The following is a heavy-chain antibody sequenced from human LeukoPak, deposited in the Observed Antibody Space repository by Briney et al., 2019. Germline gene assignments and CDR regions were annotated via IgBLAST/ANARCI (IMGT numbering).Heavy chain of an antibody. CDR1: GYTFTGYY. CDR2: INPNSGGT. V-gene: IGHV1-2*02. J-gene: IGHJ4*02. Sequence: ASVKVSCTASGYTFTGYYMHWVRQAPGQGLEWMGWINPNSGGTNYAQKFQGRVTMTRDTSISTAYMELSRLRSDDTAVYYCARGPLSRIAAAGTSRYWGQGTLVTVSS. CDR3: ARGPLSRIAAAGTSRY. D-gene: IGHD6-13*01.